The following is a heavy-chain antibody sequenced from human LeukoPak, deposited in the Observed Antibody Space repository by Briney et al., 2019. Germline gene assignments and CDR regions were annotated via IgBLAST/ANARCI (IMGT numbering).Heavy chain of an antibody. J-gene: IGHJ4*02. CDR2: INPSCGST. Sequence: ASVKVACKASGYTFTSYYMHCVRQAPGPPLEWMGIINPSCGSTSYSQKSQRKVTMTRDMSTSTVYMELNSLTATATAVYYCSRVPLDSSGYYFDYWGQGTLVTVSS. CDR3: SRVPLDSSGYYFDY. D-gene: IGHD3-22*01. V-gene: IGHV1-46*03. CDR1: GYTFTSYY.